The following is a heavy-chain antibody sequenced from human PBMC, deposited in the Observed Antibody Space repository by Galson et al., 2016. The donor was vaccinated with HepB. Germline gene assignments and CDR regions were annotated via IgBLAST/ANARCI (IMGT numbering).Heavy chain of an antibody. J-gene: IGHJ6*02. Sequence: TLSLTCTVSGGSIRSGGYYWSWIRQHPGEGLEWIGYIYYSGRTYYNPSLKSRVSISVDPSKNQLSLKLSSVIAADTAVYYCARSQLPTPYYFYYGLDVWGQGTTVTVSS. V-gene: IGHV4-31*03. CDR3: ARSQLPTPYYFYYGLDV. CDR2: IYYSGRT. D-gene: IGHD2-2*01. CDR1: GGSIRSGGYY.